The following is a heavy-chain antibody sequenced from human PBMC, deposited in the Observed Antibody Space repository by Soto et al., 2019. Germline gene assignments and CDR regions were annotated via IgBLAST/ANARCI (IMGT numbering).Heavy chain of an antibody. CDR3: ARDDGWNYRYYDMEV. V-gene: IGHV1-69*01. D-gene: IGHD1-7*01. J-gene: IGHJ6*02. CDR1: GDTFSSYS. Sequence: QVQLVQSGAEVKKPGSSVMVSCKASGDTFSSYSITWVRQAPGQGLEWMGGIIPVFGSANYAQKFQGRVTITADESTRTAYLELNSLRSQDTAVYFCARDDGWNYRYYDMEVWGPGTTVTVSS. CDR2: IIPVFGSA.